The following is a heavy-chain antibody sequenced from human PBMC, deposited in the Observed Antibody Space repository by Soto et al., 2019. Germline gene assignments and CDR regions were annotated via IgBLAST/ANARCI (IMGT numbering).Heavy chain of an antibody. Sequence: QVQLVQSGAAEKKPGASVKVSCKASGYTFTSYAMHWVRQAPGQRLEWMGWINAGNGNTKYSQKFQGRVTITRDTSASTAYMELSSLRSEDTAVYYCARNSPILDDAFDIWGQGTMVTVSS. V-gene: IGHV1-3*05. J-gene: IGHJ3*02. CDR3: ARNSPILDDAFDI. D-gene: IGHD3-3*01. CDR1: GYTFTSYA. CDR2: INAGNGNT.